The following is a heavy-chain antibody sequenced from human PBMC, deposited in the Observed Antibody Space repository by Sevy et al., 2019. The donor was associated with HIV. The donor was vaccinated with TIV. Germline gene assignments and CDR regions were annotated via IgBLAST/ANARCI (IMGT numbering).Heavy chain of an antibody. CDR2: IKSLSDGGTT. CDR1: GFRVSNVW. V-gene: IGHV3-15*01. J-gene: IGHJ4*02. CDR3: TLEGLYCTDGSCYSEGFDS. Sequence: GGSLRLSCANFGFRVSNVWMSWVRQAPGKRPEWVGRIKSLSDGGTTDYAPPLKGRFTISRDDSKNTLYLQMRSLKIEDTPVYYCTLEGLYCTDGSCYSEGFDSSGQGTLVTVSS. D-gene: IGHD2-15*01.